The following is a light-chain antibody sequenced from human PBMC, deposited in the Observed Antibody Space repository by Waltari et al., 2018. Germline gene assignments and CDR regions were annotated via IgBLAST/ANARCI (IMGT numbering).Light chain of an antibody. CDR2: DVT. V-gene: IGLV2-14*03. CDR3: ASSTNLNTVV. Sequence: QSALAQPASVSGSPGQSVTISCFGSYSDIGRSNWVSWYRQDPDRAPKLLIFDVTKRPSGVSTRFSGSKSGNTASLTISGLQTDDTSDYYCASSTNLNTVVFGGGTKLTV. CDR1: YSDIGRSNW. J-gene: IGLJ3*02.